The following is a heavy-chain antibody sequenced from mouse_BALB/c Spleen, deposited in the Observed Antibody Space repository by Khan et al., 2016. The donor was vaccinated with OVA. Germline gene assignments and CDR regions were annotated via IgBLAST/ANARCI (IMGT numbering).Heavy chain of an antibody. J-gene: IGHJ2*01. D-gene: IGHD1-1*01. CDR3: ARKNGSDMDY. CDR2: INPHIGET. V-gene: IGHV1-20*02. Sequence: VQLKESGPELVKPGASVKISCKASGYSFTGYFMNWVMQSHGKSLEWIGRINPHIGETLYNQKFKGKATFTVDESSSTAHMELRSLASEDSAVYYCARKNGSDMDYWGQGTTLTVSS. CDR1: GYSFTGYF.